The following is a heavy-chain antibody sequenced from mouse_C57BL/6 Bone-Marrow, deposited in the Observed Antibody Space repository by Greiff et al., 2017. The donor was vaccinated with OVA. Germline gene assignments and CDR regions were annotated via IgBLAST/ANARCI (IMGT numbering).Heavy chain of an antibody. CDR1: GFTFSSYA. D-gene: IGHD3-2*02. Sequence: VQLKESGGGLVKPGGSLKLSCAASGFTFSSYAMSWVRQTPEKRLEWVATISDGGSYTYYPDNVKGRFTISRDNAKNNLYLQMSHLKSEDTAMYYCARDIDSSGYDYAMDYWGQGTSVTVSS. V-gene: IGHV5-4*01. J-gene: IGHJ4*01. CDR3: ARDIDSSGYDYAMDY. CDR2: ISDGGSYT.